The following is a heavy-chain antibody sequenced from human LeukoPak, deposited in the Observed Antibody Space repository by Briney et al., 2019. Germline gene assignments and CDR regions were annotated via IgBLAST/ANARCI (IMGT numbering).Heavy chain of an antibody. CDR1: GFTFSNAW. CDR2: IKSKTGGGTT. Sequence: GGSLRLSCAASGFTFSNAWMSWVRQAPGKGLEWVGRIKSKTGGGTTDYAAPVKGRFTISRDDSKNTLYLQMNSLKTEDTAVYYCTTSTMVRGVIEGAPDYWGQGTLVTVSS. CDR3: TTSTMVRGVIEGAPDY. D-gene: IGHD3-10*01. J-gene: IGHJ4*02. V-gene: IGHV3-15*01.